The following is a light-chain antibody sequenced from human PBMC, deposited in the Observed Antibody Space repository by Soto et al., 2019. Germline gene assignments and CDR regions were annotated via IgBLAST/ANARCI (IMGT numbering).Light chain of an antibody. Sequence: VSTQSPGSPPFSPGERATLSCRASQTISSNFLAWYQHKPGQAPRLLIYGASSRATGIPDRFSGTGPGTDFTLTISRLEPEDFAVYYCHQYGSSQTFGQGTKVDIK. CDR3: HQYGSSQT. CDR1: QTISSNF. J-gene: IGKJ1*01. CDR2: GAS. V-gene: IGKV3-20*01.